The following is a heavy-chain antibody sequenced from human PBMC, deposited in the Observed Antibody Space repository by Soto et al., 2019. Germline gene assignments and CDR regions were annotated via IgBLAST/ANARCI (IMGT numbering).Heavy chain of an antibody. Sequence: EVQLVESGGGSVQPGESLRLSCAASGFSFRDYDMHWVRQRKGKGLEWVSALRAARDQYYVGSVKGRFSVSRDNAQISLFLQMKNLRVDNTAVYFCARAYLGRLPRRADYYYAMDVWGRGTTVTVSS. V-gene: IGHV3-13*05. J-gene: IGHJ6*02. CDR2: LRAARDQ. D-gene: IGHD1-26*01. CDR1: GFSFRDYD. CDR3: ARAYLGRLPRRADYYYAMDV.